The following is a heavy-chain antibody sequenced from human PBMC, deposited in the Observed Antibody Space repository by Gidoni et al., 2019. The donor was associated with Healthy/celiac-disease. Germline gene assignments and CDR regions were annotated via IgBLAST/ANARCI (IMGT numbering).Heavy chain of an antibody. Sequence: EVQLVESGGGLVQPGGSLKLSCAASGFAFGGSALHGGCKASGKGLEWVGRSRSKANSYATAYAASVKGRFTISRDDSKNTAYLQMNSLKTEDTAVYYCTSLQYPEDYYYYYGMDVWGQGTTVTVSS. CDR3: TSLQYPEDYYYYYGMDV. V-gene: IGHV3-73*02. CDR1: GFAFGGSA. CDR2: SRSKANSYAT. J-gene: IGHJ6*02.